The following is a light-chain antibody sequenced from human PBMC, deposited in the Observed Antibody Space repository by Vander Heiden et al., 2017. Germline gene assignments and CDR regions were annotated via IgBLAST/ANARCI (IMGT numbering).Light chain of an antibody. CDR1: KLGDKY. CDR3: QAWDSIVV. CDR2: QDS. Sequence: SYELTQPPSVSVSPGQTASITCSGDKLGDKYACWYQQKPGQSPVLVIYQDSKRPSGIPERFSGSNSGNTATLTISGTQAMDEADYYCQAWDSIVVFGGGTKL. V-gene: IGLV3-1*01. J-gene: IGLJ2*01.